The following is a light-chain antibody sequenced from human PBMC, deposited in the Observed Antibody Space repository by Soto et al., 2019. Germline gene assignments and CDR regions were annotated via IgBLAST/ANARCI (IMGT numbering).Light chain of an antibody. Sequence: QSALTQPASVSGSPGQSITISCTGTSSDVGGYNYVSWYQQQPGKAPKLKIYDVSNRPSGVSDRFSGSKSGNTASLTISGLQAEDEADYYCSSFTSINAWVFGGGTQLTVL. V-gene: IGLV2-14*03. CDR3: SSFTSINAWV. CDR2: DVS. J-gene: IGLJ7*01. CDR1: SSDVGGYNY.